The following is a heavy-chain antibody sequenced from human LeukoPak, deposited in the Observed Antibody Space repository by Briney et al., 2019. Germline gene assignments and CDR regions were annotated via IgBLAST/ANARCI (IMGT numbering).Heavy chain of an antibody. V-gene: IGHV3-23*01. D-gene: IGHD2-21*01. CDR3: AKDFRIGYSAHFDY. CDR2: ISGSGDNT. Sequence: GGSLRLSCAASGFTFSSYAMSWVRQAPGKGLEWVSAISGSGDNTYYADSVKGRFSISRDNSKNTLYLQMDSLRGEDTAVYYCAKDFRIGYSAHFDYWGQGALVTVSS. J-gene: IGHJ4*02. CDR1: GFTFSSYA.